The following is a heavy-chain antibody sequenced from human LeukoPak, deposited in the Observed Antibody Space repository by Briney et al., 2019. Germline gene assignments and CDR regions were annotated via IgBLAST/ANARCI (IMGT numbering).Heavy chain of an antibody. J-gene: IGHJ1*01. CDR2: IRYDGSNK. CDR1: GFTFSSYG. V-gene: IGHV3-30*02. CDR3: AKDRAVYDFLSGYGYFQH. Sequence: GGSLRLSCAASGFTFSSYGMHWVRQAPGKGLEWVAFIRYDGSNKYYADSVKGRFTISRDNSKNTLYLQMNSLRAEDTAVYYCAKDRAVYDFLSGYGYFQHWGQGTLVTVSS. D-gene: IGHD3-3*01.